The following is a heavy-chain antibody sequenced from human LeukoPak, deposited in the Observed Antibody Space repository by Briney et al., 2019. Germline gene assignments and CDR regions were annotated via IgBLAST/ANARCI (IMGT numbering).Heavy chain of an antibody. CDR3: ARWAGVTDY. V-gene: IGHV3-7*01. CDR1: GFTFENYW. CDR2: IKQDGSVE. J-gene: IGHJ4*02. Sequence: GGSLRLSCVASGFTFENYWMSWVRQAPGKGPERVANIKQDGSVEHYMGSVKGRFTISRDNAKNSLILQMNSLRAEDTAVYYCARWAGVTDYWGQGTLVTVSS. D-gene: IGHD5-18*01.